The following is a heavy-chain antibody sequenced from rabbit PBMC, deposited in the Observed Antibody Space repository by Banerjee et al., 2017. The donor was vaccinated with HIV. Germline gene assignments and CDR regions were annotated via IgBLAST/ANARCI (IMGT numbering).Heavy chain of an antibody. V-gene: IGHV1S40*01. D-gene: IGHD4-1*01. Sequence: QSLEESGGDLVKPGASLTLTCTASGVSFSISSYMCWVRQAPGKGLEWIACIDAGSSAFTYFATWAKGRFTFSKTSSTTVTLQMTSLTAADTATYFCARDLTDVIGWNFGWWGPGTLVTVS. CDR3: ARDLTDVIGWNFGW. CDR2: IDAGSSAFT. J-gene: IGHJ6*01. CDR1: GVSFSISSY.